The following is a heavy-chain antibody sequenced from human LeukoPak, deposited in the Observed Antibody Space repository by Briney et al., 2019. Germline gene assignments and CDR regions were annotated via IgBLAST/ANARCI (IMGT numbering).Heavy chain of an antibody. CDR3: ARSSIHYGMDV. V-gene: IGHV3-21*01. CDR2: ISSSSGYI. CDR1: GFTFNSYT. D-gene: IGHD2/OR15-2a*01. Sequence: PGGSLRLSCAASGFTFNSYTMKWVRQAPGKGLEWVSSISSSSGYIYYADSVKGRFTISRDNTKNSLYLQMNSLRVEDTAVYYCARSSIHYGMDVWGQGTTVTVSS. J-gene: IGHJ6*02.